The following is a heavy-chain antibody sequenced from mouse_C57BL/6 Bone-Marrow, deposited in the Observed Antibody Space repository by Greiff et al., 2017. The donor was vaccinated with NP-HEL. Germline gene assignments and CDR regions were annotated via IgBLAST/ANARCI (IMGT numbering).Heavy chain of an antibody. CDR2: IYPRSGNT. D-gene: IGHD1-3*01. J-gene: IGHJ4*01. CDR3: ARLLSIYYYAMDY. V-gene: IGHV1-81*01. CDR1: GYTFTSYG. Sequence: VQLQQSGAELARPGASVKLSCKASGYTFTSYGISWVKQRTGQGLEWIGEIYPRSGNTYYNEKFKGKATLTADKSSSTAYMELRSLTSEDSAVYFCARLLSIYYYAMDYWGQGTSVNVSS.